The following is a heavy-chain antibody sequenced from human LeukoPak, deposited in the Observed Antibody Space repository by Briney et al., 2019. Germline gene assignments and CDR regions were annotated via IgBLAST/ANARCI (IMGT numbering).Heavy chain of an antibody. D-gene: IGHD6-19*01. Sequence: GGSLRLSCAASGFTFSSYAMSWVRQAPGKGLEWVSAISGSGGSTYYADSVKGRFTISRDNSKNTLYLQMNSLRAEATAVYYCAKLGYSSGWYVGDYWGQGTLVTVSS. V-gene: IGHV3-23*01. CDR3: AKLGYSSGWYVGDY. J-gene: IGHJ4*02. CDR2: ISGSGGST. CDR1: GFTFSSYA.